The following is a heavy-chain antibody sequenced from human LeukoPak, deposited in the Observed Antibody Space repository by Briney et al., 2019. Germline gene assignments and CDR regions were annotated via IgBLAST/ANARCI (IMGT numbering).Heavy chain of an antibody. J-gene: IGHJ6*03. CDR2: INPHSGDT. Sequence: ASVKVSCKASGYTFTSYDINWVRQATGQGLEWMGCINPHSGDTNYAQKFQGRVTMTRDTSISTAYMELSRLRSDDTAVYYCAREVRIVVVPAANNYYYMDVWGKGTTVTVSS. CDR3: AREVRIVVVPAANNYYYMDV. V-gene: IGHV1-2*02. CDR1: GYTFTSYD. D-gene: IGHD2-2*01.